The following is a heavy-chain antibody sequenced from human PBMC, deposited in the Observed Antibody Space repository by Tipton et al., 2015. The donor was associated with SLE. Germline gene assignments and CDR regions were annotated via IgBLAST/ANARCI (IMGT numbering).Heavy chain of an antibody. J-gene: IGHJ4*02. Sequence: SLRLSCAASGFTFSYSSLNWVRQAPGKGLEWVSSISSSSDYIYYTDSVKGRFTISRDNAKSSLYLQMDSLKTEDPAVYYCTQGVTRLYWLPLHCWGQGTLVTVSS. CDR2: ISSSSDYI. CDR1: GFTFSYSS. CDR3: TQGVTRLYWLPLHC. D-gene: IGHD3-22*01. V-gene: IGHV3-21*03.